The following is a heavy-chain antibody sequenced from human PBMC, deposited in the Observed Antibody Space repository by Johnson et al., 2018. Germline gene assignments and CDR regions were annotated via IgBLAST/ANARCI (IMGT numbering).Heavy chain of an antibody. CDR1: GYTFTNYA. V-gene: IGHV1-3*02. D-gene: IGHD3-10*01. Sequence: QVQLVQSGAEVKKPGASVKVSCKASGYTFTNYAMHWVRQAPGQRLEWMGWSNAGNGNTKYSQEFQDRVTMTRDTSTGAVYMELSSLRFEDTAVYYCASGVGVITSGMDVWGQGTTVTVSS. CDR3: ASGVGVITSGMDV. J-gene: IGHJ6*02. CDR2: SNAGNGNT.